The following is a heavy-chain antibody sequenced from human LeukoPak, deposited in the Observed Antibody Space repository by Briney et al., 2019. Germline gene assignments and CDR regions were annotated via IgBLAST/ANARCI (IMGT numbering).Heavy chain of an antibody. D-gene: IGHD3-3*01. CDR1: GASISSYY. Sequence: SETLSLTCTVSGASISSYYWSWIRQPAGKGLEWIGHVSTSGSTNYNPSLKSRVTMPVDTSKNQFSLKLSSVTAADTALYYCARAPGGDFWSGSQYFFDYWGQGALVTVSS. V-gene: IGHV4-4*07. CDR3: ARAPGGDFWSGSQYFFDY. J-gene: IGHJ4*02. CDR2: VSTSGST.